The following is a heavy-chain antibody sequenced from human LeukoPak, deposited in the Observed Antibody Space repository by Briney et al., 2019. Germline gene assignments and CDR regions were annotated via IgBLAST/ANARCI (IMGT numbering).Heavy chain of an antibody. V-gene: IGHV3-7*01. CDR3: AKDRDFLGQDYYYYMDV. J-gene: IGHJ6*03. CDR1: GFTFSSYW. D-gene: IGHD3-3*01. Sequence: GGSLRLSCAASGFTFSSYWMSWVRQAPGKGLEWVANIKQDGSEKYYVDSVKGRFTISRDNTKNSLYLQMNSLRAEDTAVYYCAKDRDFLGQDYYYYMDVWGKGTTVTVSS. CDR2: IKQDGSEK.